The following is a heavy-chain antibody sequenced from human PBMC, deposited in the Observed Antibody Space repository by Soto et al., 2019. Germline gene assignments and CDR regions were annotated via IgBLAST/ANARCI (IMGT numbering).Heavy chain of an antibody. J-gene: IGHJ5*02. Sequence: SETLSLTCAVSGGSISSGGYSWSWIRQPPEKGLECIGYIYHSGSTYYNPSLKSRVTISVDRSKNQFSLKLSSVTAADTAVYYCARGGDSSSWYNWFDPWGQGTLVTVSS. CDR3: ARGGDSSSWYNWFDP. CDR1: GGSISSGGYS. D-gene: IGHD6-13*01. CDR2: IYHSGST. V-gene: IGHV4-30-2*01.